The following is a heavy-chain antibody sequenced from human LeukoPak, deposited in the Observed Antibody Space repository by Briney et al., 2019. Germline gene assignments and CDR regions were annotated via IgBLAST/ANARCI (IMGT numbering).Heavy chain of an antibody. V-gene: IGHV1-2*02. J-gene: IGHJ4*02. CDR3: ATPSIALTAGFDY. D-gene: IGHD2-21*01. CDR1: GYTFTGYY. CDR2: INPNSGGT. Sequence: EASVKVSCKASGYTFTGYYMHWVRQAPGQGLEWMGWINPNSGGTNYAQKFQGRVTMTRDTSISTAYMELSRLRSDDTAVYYCATPSIALTAGFDYWGQGTLVTVSS.